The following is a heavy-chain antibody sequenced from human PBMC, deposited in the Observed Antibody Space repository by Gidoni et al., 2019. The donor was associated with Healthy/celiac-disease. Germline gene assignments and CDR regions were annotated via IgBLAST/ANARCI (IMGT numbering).Heavy chain of an antibody. Sequence: QVQLQQWGAGLLKPSETLSLTCAVYGGSFSGYYWSWIRQPPGKGLEWIGEINHSGSTNYNPSLKSRVTISVDTSKNQFSLKLSSVTAADTAVYYCARGGSSYGTRGMRYFDYWGQGTLVTVSS. V-gene: IGHV4-34*01. CDR3: ARGGSSYGTRGMRYFDY. D-gene: IGHD5-18*01. CDR1: GGSFSGYY. CDR2: INHSGST. J-gene: IGHJ4*02.